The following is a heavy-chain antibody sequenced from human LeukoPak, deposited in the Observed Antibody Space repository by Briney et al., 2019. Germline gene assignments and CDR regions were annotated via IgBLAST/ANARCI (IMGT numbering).Heavy chain of an antibody. CDR1: GYTFTGYY. J-gene: IGHJ2*01. CDR2: INPNSGGT. D-gene: IGHD5-12*01. Sequence: ASVKVSCKASGYTFTGYYMHWVRQAPGQGLEWMGWINPNSGGTNYAQKFQGRVTMTRDTSISTAYMELSRLRSDDTAVYYCARVGWLQTNYWYFDLWGRGTLVTVSS. V-gene: IGHV1-2*02. CDR3: ARVGWLQTNYWYFDL.